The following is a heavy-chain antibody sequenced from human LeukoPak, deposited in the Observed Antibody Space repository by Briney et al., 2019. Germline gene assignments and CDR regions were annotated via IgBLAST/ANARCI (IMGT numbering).Heavy chain of an antibody. J-gene: IGHJ4*02. V-gene: IGHV1-8*03. CDR3: ASPRRDGYNSDPRHLDY. CDR2: MTPNSGNS. Sequence: ASVKVSCKASGYTFTNYAINWVRQAAGQGLEWMGWMTPNSGNSGYAQKFQGRVTITADESTSTAYMELSSLRSEDTAVYYCASPRRDGYNSDPRHLDYWGQGTLVTVSS. D-gene: IGHD5-24*01. CDR1: GYTFTNYA.